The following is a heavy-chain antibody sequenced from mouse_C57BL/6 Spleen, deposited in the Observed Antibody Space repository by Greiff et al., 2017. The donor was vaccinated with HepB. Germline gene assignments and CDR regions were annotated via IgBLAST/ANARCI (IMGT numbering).Heavy chain of an antibody. CDR2: IWSGGST. CDR1: GFSLTSYG. CDR3: ARRGDYDRVFAY. Sequence: VKLVESGPGLVQPSQSLSITCTVSGFSLTSYGVHWVRQSPGKGLEWLGVIWSGGSTDYNAAFISRLSISKDNSKSQVFFKMNSLQADDTAIYYCARRGDYDRVFAYWGQGTLVTVSA. D-gene: IGHD2-4*01. J-gene: IGHJ3*01. V-gene: IGHV2-2*01.